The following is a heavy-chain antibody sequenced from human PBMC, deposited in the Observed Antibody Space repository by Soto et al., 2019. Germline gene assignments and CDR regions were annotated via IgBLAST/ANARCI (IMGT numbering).Heavy chain of an antibody. CDR3: ARSYSLPNICYNGYFDY. CDR1: GYSFTNNW. Sequence: GESLKISCKGSGYSFTNNWISWVRQMPGKGLEWMGRIDPRDSYTNYSPSLQGHATNSVDKSDNPPNLQWNTLKASDSAMYCCARSYSLPNICYNGYFDYWGRGTLVTVSS. CDR2: IDPRDSYT. J-gene: IGHJ4*01. D-gene: IGHD2-2*02. V-gene: IGHV5-10-1*01.